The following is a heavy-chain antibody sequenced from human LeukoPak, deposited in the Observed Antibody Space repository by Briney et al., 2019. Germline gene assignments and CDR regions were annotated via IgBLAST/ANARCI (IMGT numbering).Heavy chain of an antibody. J-gene: IGHJ6*02. CDR2: IYYSGST. CDR1: GGSFSGYY. D-gene: IGHD2-15*01. CDR3: ASGVGSLGLPHPYYYGMDV. Sequence: SETLSLTCAVYGGSFSGYYWSWIRQPPGKGLEWIGYIYYSGSTNYNPSLKSRVTISVDTSKNQFSLKLSSVTAADTAVYYCASGVGSLGLPHPYYYGMDVWGQGTTVTVSS. V-gene: IGHV4-59*08.